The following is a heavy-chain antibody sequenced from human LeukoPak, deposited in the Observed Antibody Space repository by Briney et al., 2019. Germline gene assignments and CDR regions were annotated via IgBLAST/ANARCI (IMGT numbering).Heavy chain of an antibody. CDR2: MNPNSGNT. J-gene: IGHJ4*02. D-gene: IGHD3-10*01. CDR3: ARSPEWFGESRNYYFDY. V-gene: IGHV1-8*01. CDR1: GYTFTSYD. Sequence: GASVKVSCKASGYTFTSYDINWVRQATGQGLEWMGWMNPNSGNTGYAQKFQGRVTMTRNTSIYTAYMELSSLGSEDTAVYYCARSPEWFGESRNYYFDYWGQGTLVTVSS.